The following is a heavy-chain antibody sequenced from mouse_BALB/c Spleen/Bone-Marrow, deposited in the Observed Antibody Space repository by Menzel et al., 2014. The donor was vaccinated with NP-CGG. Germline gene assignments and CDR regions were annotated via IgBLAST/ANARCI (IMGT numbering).Heavy chain of an antibody. CDR3: ASSPYGYFDY. J-gene: IGHJ2*01. D-gene: IGHD1-1*01. Sequence: EVNVVDSGGGLVQPGGSRKLSCAASGFTFSSFGMHWVRQAPEKGLEWVAYISSGSSTIYYADTVKGRFTISRDNPKNTLFLQMTSLRSEDTAMYYCASSPYGYFDYWGQGTTLTVSS. V-gene: IGHV5-17*02. CDR2: ISSGSSTI. CDR1: GFTFSSFG.